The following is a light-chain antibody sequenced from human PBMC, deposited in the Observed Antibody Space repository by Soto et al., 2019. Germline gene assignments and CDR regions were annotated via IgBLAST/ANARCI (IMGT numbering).Light chain of an antibody. V-gene: IGLV2-14*01. J-gene: IGLJ1*01. CDR1: SNDVGGYNY. CDR3: SAYTSSSTPYV. Sequence: QSALTQAASVSGSPGQSITISCTGTSNDVGGYNYVSWYQQHPDTAPKLIIYDVRYRPSGVSDRFSGSKSGNTASLTISGLKAEDEADYYCSAYTSSSTPYVFGSGTKVTVL. CDR2: DVR.